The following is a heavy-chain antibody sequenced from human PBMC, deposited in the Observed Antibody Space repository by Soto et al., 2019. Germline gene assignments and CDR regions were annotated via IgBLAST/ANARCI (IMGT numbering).Heavy chain of an antibody. Sequence: QMQLVQSGPEVKKPGTSVKVSCKASGFTFTSSAVQWVRQARGQRLEWIGWIVVGSGKTNYAQKFQERVTITREMSTSTDYMKLNRLRSEDTAVYYCAAERYGDKYGMDVWGQGTTVTVSS. CDR3: AAERYGDKYGMDV. D-gene: IGHD4-17*01. J-gene: IGHJ6*02. CDR1: GFTFTSSA. CDR2: IVVGSGKT. V-gene: IGHV1-58*01.